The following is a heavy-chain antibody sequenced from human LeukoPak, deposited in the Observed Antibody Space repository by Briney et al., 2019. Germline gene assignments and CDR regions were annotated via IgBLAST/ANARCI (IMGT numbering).Heavy chain of an antibody. CDR2: ISGSGGST. D-gene: IGHD1-26*01. J-gene: IGHJ4*02. CDR3: ARDRVGATDYFDY. Sequence: GGSLRLSCAASGYTFSSYAMSWVRQAPGKGLEWVSAISGSGGSTYYADSVKGRFTISRDNSKNTLYLQMNSLRAEDTAVYYCARDRVGATDYFDYWGQGTLVTVSS. CDR1: GYTFSSYA. V-gene: IGHV3-23*01.